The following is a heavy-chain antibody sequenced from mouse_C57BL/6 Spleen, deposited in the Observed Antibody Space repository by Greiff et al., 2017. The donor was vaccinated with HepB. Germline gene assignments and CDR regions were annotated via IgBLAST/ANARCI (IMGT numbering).Heavy chain of an antibody. V-gene: IGHV1-54*01. Sequence: VQLQQSGAELVRPGTSVEVSCKASGYAFTNYLIEWVKQRPGQGLEWIGVINPGSGGTNYNEKFKGKATLTADKSSSTAYMQLSSLTSEDSAVYFCARTPPYYGSSSFDYWGQGTTLTVSS. CDR2: INPGSGGT. J-gene: IGHJ2*01. D-gene: IGHD1-1*01. CDR3: ARTPPYYGSSSFDY. CDR1: GYAFTNYL.